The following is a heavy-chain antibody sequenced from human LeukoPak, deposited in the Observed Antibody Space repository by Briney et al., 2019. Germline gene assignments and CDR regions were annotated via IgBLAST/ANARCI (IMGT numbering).Heavy chain of an antibody. Sequence: SETLSLTCTVSGGSISSGDYYWSWIRQPPGKGLEWIGYIYYSGSTYYNPSLKSRVTISVDTSKNQFSLKLSSVTAADTAVYYCARVLGYSSSTWYWGQGTLVTVSS. CDR3: ARVLGYSSSTWY. V-gene: IGHV4-30-4*08. J-gene: IGHJ4*02. CDR1: GGSISSGDYY. D-gene: IGHD6-13*01. CDR2: IYYSGST.